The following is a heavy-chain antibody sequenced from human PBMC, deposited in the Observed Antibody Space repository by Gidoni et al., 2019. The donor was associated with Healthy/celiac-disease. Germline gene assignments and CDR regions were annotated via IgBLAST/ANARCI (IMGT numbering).Heavy chain of an antibody. V-gene: IGHV3-15*01. D-gene: IGHD2-2*02. CDR2: ITSNTESATT. Sequence: EVQLVESGGGGEKDGGYHRRSWAASGLQVRNPWMSWVRQAPGKGLESVGRITSNTESATTDYAAPVTGIFTISSDDSKNTLYLQMIRLKTEDTAVYYCTNTPCHPEGYFDYWGQGTLVTVSS. CDR3: TNTPCHPEGYFDY. J-gene: IGHJ4*02. CDR1: GLQVRNPW.